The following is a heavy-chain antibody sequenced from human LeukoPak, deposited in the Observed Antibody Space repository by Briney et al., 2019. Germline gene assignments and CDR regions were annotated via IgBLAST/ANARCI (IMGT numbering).Heavy chain of an antibody. D-gene: IGHD5-18*01. J-gene: IGHJ4*02. CDR1: GYTFTCYY. V-gene: IGHV1-2*02. Sequence: ASVKVSCKASGYTFTCYYMHWVRQAPGQGLAWMGWINPNSGGTSYAQKFQGRVTMTRDTSISTAYMELSRLRSDDTAVYYCACGIQLWDPLDYWGQGTLVTVSS. CDR3: ACGIQLWDPLDY. CDR2: INPNSGGT.